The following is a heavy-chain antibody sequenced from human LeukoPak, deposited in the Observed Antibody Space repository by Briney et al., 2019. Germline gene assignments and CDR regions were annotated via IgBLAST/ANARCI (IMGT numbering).Heavy chain of an antibody. Sequence: PGGSLRLSCAASGFTFSTYAMSWVRQAPGKGLEWVAVISYDGSNKYYADSVKGRFTISRDNSKNTLYLQMNSLRAEDTAVYYCAKEVGGSWWHTNAFDIWGQGTMVTVSS. CDR2: ISYDGSNK. CDR1: GFTFSTYA. J-gene: IGHJ3*02. CDR3: AKEVGGSWWHTNAFDI. V-gene: IGHV3-30*04. D-gene: IGHD2-15*01.